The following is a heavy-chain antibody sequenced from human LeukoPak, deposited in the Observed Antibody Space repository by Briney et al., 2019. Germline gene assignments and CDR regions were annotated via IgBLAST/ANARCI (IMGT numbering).Heavy chain of an antibody. D-gene: IGHD6-13*01. V-gene: IGHV4-34*01. CDR1: GGSFSGYY. CDR2: INHSGST. Sequence: PSETLSLTCSVDGGSFSGYYWSWIPQPPGKGLQWIGEINHSGSTNYNPSLKSRVTISVDTSKNQFSLKLSSVTAADTAVYYCARGSTAAAGTGVWFDPWGQGTLVTVSS. CDR3: ARGSTAAAGTGVWFDP. J-gene: IGHJ5*02.